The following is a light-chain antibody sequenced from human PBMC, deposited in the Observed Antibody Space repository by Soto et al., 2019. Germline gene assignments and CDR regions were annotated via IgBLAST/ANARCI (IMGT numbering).Light chain of an antibody. J-gene: IGKJ1*01. CDR3: QQYGSSPWT. CDR2: GAA. CDR1: QSVSNKY. V-gene: IGKV3-20*01. Sequence: EIVLTQSPGTLSLSPGERATLSCRASQSVSNKYLAWYQQKSGQAPRRLIYGAANRASGIPDRFSGSGSGTDFTLTISRLEPEDFAVYYCQQYGSSPWTFGQGTKMEIE.